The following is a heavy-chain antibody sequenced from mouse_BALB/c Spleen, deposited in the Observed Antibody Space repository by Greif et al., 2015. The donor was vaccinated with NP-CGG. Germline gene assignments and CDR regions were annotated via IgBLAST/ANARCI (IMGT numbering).Heavy chain of an antibody. D-gene: IGHD1-1*01. CDR1: GFNIKDTY. Sequence: VQLQQPGAELVKPGASVKLSCTASGFNIKDTYMHWVKQRPEQGLEWIGRIDPANGNTKYDPKFQGKATITADTSSNTAYLQLSSLTSEDTAVYYCARSYYASSYFDFWRQGTTLTVSS. V-gene: IGHV14-3*02. CDR3: ARSYYASSYFDF. CDR2: IDPANGNT. J-gene: IGHJ2*01.